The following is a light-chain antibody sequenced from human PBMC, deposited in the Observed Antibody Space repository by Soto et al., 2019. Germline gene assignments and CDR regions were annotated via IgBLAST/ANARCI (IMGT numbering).Light chain of an antibody. V-gene: IGKV3-15*01. J-gene: IGKJ5*01. Sequence: VVMTQSPATLSVSPWKCGTLSCRASQGIGDTLAWYQHKPGQTPRLLIYDTSTRATGVPARFSGSRSGPEITLTFSRLQSEDFAIYYCQQRRGITFGQGTRLEIK. CDR3: QQRRGIT. CDR2: DTS. CDR1: QGIGDT.